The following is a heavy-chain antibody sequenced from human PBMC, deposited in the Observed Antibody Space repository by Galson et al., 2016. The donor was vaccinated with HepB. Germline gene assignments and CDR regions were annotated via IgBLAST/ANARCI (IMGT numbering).Heavy chain of an antibody. CDR2: ITSDESNT. CDR1: GFTFSSYS. CDR3: ARGGGYYYFDY. D-gene: IGHD2-21*01. Sequence: SLRLSCAASGFTFSSYSMHWVRQAPGKGLVWVSRITSDESNTNYAASVKGRFTISRDNAKNTLYLQMNSLRAEDTAVYYCARGGGYYYFDYWGQGNLVTVSS. V-gene: IGHV3-74*01. J-gene: IGHJ4*02.